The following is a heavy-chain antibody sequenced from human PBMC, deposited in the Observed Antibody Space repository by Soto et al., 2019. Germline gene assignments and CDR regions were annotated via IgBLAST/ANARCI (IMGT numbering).Heavy chain of an antibody. J-gene: IGHJ6*02. D-gene: IGHD2-2*01. CDR1: GFTFTSSA. Sequence: GASVKVSCKASGFTFTSSAVQWVRQARGQRLEWIGWIVVGSGNTNYAQKFQERVTITRDMSTSTAYMELSSLRSEDTAVYYCAGLGYCSSTSCYVEGNCGMDVWGQGTTVTVSS. V-gene: IGHV1-58*01. CDR2: IVVGSGNT. CDR3: AGLGYCSSTSCYVEGNCGMDV.